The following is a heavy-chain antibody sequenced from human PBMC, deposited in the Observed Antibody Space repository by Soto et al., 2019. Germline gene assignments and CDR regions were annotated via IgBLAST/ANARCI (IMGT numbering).Heavy chain of an antibody. V-gene: IGHV3-21*01. D-gene: IGHD6-19*01. Sequence: GGSLRLSCAASGFTFSSYSMNWVRQAPGKGLEWVSSISSSSSYIYYADSVKGRFTISRDNAKNSLYLQMNSLRAEDTAVYYCARDRFGSSGWSPPGDYWGQGTLVTVSS. CDR1: GFTFSSYS. CDR3: ARDRFGSSGWSPPGDY. J-gene: IGHJ4*02. CDR2: ISSSSSYI.